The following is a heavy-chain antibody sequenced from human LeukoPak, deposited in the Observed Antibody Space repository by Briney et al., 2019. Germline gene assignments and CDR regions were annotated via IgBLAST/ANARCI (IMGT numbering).Heavy chain of an antibody. D-gene: IGHD3-3*01. Sequence: PSETLSLTRAVSGGSISSGGYSWSWIRQHPGKGLEWIGYIYYSGSTYYNPSLKSRVTISVDTSKNQFSLKLSSVTAADTAVYYCASCPKGGWSGYYYYYYYMDVWGKGTTVTVSS. CDR3: ASCPKGGWSGYYYYYYYMDV. CDR1: GGSISSGGYS. V-gene: IGHV4-31*11. CDR2: IYYSGST. J-gene: IGHJ6*03.